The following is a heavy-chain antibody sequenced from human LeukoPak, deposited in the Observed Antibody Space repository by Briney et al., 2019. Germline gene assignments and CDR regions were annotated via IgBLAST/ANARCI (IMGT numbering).Heavy chain of an antibody. CDR3: ARGYGDYGGGLDY. D-gene: IGHD4-17*01. CDR1: GFTVSSNY. Sequence: PGGSLRLSCAASGFTVSSNYMSWVRQAPGKGLEWVSVIYSGGSTYYADSAKGRFTISRDNSKNTLYLQMNSLRAEDTAVYYCARGYGDYGGGLDYWGQGTLVTVSS. V-gene: IGHV3-53*01. J-gene: IGHJ4*02. CDR2: IYSGGST.